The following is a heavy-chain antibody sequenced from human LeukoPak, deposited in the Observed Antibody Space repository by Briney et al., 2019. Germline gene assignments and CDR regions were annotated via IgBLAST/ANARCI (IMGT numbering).Heavy chain of an antibody. D-gene: IGHD3-10*01. J-gene: IGHJ5*02. CDR1: GFTFSSYW. CDR2: IKPDGSEQ. CDR3: ARGGSYFPA. V-gene: IGHV3-7*04. Sequence: PGGSLRLSCAASGFTFSSYWMSWVRQAPGKGLEWVANIKPDGSEQYFVDSVKGRFTISRGNAKNSLYLQVNSLRAEDTAVYYCARGGSYFPAWGQGTLVTVSS.